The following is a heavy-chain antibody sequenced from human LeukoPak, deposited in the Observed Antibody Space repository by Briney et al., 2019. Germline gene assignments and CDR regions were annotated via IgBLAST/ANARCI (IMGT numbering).Heavy chain of an antibody. J-gene: IGHJ4*02. V-gene: IGHV4-61*02. CDR2: IYTSGST. D-gene: IGHD6-13*01. Sequence: SGTLSLTCTVSGGSISSGGYYWSWIRQPAGKGLEWIGRIYTSGSTRYNPSLKSRVTISVDTSKNQFSLKLSSVTAADTAVYYCAKEAADTLYRWGQGTLVTVSS. CDR3: AKEAADTLYR. CDR1: GGSISSGGYY.